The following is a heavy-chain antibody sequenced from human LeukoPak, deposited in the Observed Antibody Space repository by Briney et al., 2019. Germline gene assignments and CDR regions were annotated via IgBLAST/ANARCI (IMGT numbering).Heavy chain of an antibody. V-gene: IGHV4-31*02. D-gene: IGHD5-24*01. J-gene: IGHJ4*02. CDR3: ARNRDGYNSFDY. Sequence: LRLSCLVSGVSLSSYGMHWVRQAPGKGLEWIGYIYYSGSSYYNPSLRSRVTISVDTSKNHFSLKLSSVTAADTAVYYCARNRDGYNSFDYWGQGTLVTVSS. CDR1: GVSLSSYG. CDR2: IYYSGSS.